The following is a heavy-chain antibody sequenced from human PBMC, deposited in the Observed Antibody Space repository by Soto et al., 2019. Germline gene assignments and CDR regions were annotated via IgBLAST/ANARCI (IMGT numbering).Heavy chain of an antibody. J-gene: IGHJ4*02. CDR3: AREADFASSGYVLDY. CDR1: GFTFNRYS. V-gene: IGHV3-21*01. D-gene: IGHD3-22*01. CDR2: VTSSSSSM. Sequence: GGSLRLSCAASGFTFNRYSLNWVRQAPGKGLEWVSSVTSSSSSMLYADSVKGRFTISRDDAKDSLFLQMNSLRADDTAVYYCAREADFASSGYVLDYWGQGTLVTVSS.